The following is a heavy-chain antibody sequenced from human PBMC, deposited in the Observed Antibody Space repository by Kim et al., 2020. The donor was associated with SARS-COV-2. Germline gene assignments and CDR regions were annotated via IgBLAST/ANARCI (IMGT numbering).Heavy chain of an antibody. CDR2: FSTGNGYT. CDR3: VRRDAMDV. CDR1: GYTFTSYS. V-gene: IGHV1-3*04. Sequence: ASVKVSCKTSGYTFTSYSIHWVRQAPGQSLEWMGWFSTGNGYTKYSENLQGRVTITTDRSATTVYMELTSLTSEDTAVYYCVRRDAMDVWGQGATVTVSS. J-gene: IGHJ6*02.